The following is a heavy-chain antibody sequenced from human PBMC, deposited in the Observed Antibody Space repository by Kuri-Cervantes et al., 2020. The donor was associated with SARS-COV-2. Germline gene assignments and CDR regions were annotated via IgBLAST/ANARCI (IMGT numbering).Heavy chain of an antibody. J-gene: IGHJ6*02. CDR1: GGSISSPN. CDR3: ARVYYYYGMDV. CDR2: IVGPSNSYI. V-gene: IGHV3-21*06. Sequence: GGSLRLSCTVSGGSISSPNYDWGWIRQPPGKGLEWVSSIVGPSNSYIYYADSVKGRFTMSRDNAKDSLYLQMNSLRADDTAVYYCARVYYYYGMDVWGQGTTVTVSS.